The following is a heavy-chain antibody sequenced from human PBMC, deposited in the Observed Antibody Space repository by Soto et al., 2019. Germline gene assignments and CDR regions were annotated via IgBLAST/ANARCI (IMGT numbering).Heavy chain of an antibody. CDR3: ARETYYYDSSGYSHPKGDYFDY. D-gene: IGHD3-22*01. Sequence: QVQLVESGGGVVQPGRSLRLSCAASGFTFSSYGMHWVRQAPGKGLEWVAVIWYDGSNKYYADSVKGRFTISRDNSKNTLYLQKTSQRAEDTAVYYCARETYYYDSSGYSHPKGDYFDYWGQGTLVTVSS. CDR1: GFTFSSYG. J-gene: IGHJ4*02. CDR2: IWYDGSNK. V-gene: IGHV3-33*01.